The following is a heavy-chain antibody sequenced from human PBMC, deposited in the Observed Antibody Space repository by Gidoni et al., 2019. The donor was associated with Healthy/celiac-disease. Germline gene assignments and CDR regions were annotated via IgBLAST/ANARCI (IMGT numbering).Heavy chain of an antibody. Sequence: QVQLVESGGGVVQRGRSLRRSCAASGFTFSSYGMHWVRQAPGKGLGWVAVISYDGSNKYSADSVKGRFTISRDNSKNTLYLQMNSLRAEDTAVYYCAKDQEWFGELFQNAFDIWGQGTMVTVSS. D-gene: IGHD3-10*01. J-gene: IGHJ3*02. V-gene: IGHV3-30*18. CDR3: AKDQEWFGELFQNAFDI. CDR2: ISYDGSNK. CDR1: GFTFSSYG.